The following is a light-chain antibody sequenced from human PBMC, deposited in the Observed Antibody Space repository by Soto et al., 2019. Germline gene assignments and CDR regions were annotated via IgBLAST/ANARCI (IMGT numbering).Light chain of an antibody. Sequence: DIQMNQSPSSLSAAVGDRVTITCQASQDIINYLNWFQQKTGKSPKLLIYDASNLDTRVPSRFSESESETDCTFTISSLQPEDIAPYYCQQYDNLPITFGAGTKVDIK. CDR2: DAS. J-gene: IGKJ3*01. V-gene: IGKV1-33*01. CDR3: QQYDNLPIT. CDR1: QDIINY.